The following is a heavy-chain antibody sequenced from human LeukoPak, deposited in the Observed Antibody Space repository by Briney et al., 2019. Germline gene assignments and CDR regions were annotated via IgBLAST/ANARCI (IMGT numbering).Heavy chain of an antibody. Sequence: GASVKVSCKASGYTFTSYYMHWVRQAPGQGLEWMGIINPSGGSTSYAQKFQGRVTMTRDTSTSTVYMELSSLRSEDTAVYYCARGGYDSSGYYYVHFDYWGQGTLVTVSS. CDR1: GYTFTSYY. CDR3: ARGGYDSSGYYYVHFDY. V-gene: IGHV1-46*01. CDR2: INPSGGST. J-gene: IGHJ4*02. D-gene: IGHD3-22*01.